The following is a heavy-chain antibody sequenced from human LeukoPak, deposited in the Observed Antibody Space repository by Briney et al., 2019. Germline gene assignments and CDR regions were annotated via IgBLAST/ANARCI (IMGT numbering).Heavy chain of an antibody. D-gene: IGHD3-3*01. CDR3: ARQAYYDFWSGHYSRGVEDAFDI. CDR2: ISHSGTT. V-gene: IGHV4-38-2*01. J-gene: IGHJ3*02. Sequence: SETLSLTCAVSGYSISSGYYWGWIRKPPGKGLEWIITISHSGTTYYNPSLKGRVTISVDTSKNQFSLKLRSVTTADTAVYYCARQAYYDFWSGHYSRGVEDAFDIWGQGTMVSVSS. CDR1: GYSISSGYY.